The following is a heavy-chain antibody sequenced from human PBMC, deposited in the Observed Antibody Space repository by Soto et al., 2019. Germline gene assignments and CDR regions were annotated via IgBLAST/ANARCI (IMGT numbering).Heavy chain of an antibody. V-gene: IGHV3-11*05. CDR1: GFTFSDYY. Sequence: QVQLVESGGGLVKPGGPLRLSCAASGFTFSDYYMSWIRQAPGKGLEWVSYISSSSSYTNYADSVKGRFTISRDNAKNSLYLQMNSLRAEDTAVYYCARDDVVVTSLDYWGQGTLVTVSS. CDR2: ISSSSSYT. CDR3: ARDDVVVTSLDY. J-gene: IGHJ4*02. D-gene: IGHD3-22*01.